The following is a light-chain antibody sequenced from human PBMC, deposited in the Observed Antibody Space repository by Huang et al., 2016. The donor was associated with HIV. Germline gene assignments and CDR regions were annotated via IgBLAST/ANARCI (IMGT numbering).Light chain of an antibody. CDR2: LGS. Sequence: DIVMTQSPLSLPVTPGEPASISCRSSQSLLQSNGYNYLDWYLQKPGQSPQLLIYLGSNRASGVPDRFRGSGSGTAFTRKISRVEAEDVGVYYCMQTLQTPLTFGGGTKVEIK. J-gene: IGKJ4*01. CDR1: QSLLQSNGYNY. V-gene: IGKV2-28*01. CDR3: MQTLQTPLT.